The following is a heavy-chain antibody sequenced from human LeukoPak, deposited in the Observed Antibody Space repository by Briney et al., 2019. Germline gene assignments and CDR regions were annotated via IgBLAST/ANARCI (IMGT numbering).Heavy chain of an antibody. J-gene: IGHJ3*02. CDR2: IKQDGSEK. CDR3: ARDQGALDI. CDR1: GFTFSHYW. V-gene: IGHV3-7*01. Sequence: GGSLRLSCAASGFTFSHYWMSWVRQAPGKGLEWLANIKQDGSEKYYVDSVKGRFTISRDNAKNSLYLQMNSRRAEDTAIYYCARDQGALDIWGQGTIVTVSS.